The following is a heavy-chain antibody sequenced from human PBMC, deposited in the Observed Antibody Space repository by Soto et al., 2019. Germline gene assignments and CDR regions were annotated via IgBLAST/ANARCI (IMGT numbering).Heavy chain of an antibody. V-gene: IGHV1-2*02. CDR2: INPNSGST. Sequence: APVKVSCKASGYTFTGYYMHWVRQAPGQGLEWMGWINPNSGSTNYAQKFQGRVTMTRDTSISTAYVPLSRLRSDDTAVYYRVLIAADNFEYWGQGTLVTV. CDR1: GYTFTGYY. J-gene: IGHJ4*02. D-gene: IGHD6-13*01. CDR3: VLIAADNFEY.